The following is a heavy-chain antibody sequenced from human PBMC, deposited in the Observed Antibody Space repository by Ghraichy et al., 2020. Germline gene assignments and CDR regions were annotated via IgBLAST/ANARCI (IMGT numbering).Heavy chain of an antibody. CDR1: GGSISSSSYY. Sequence: SETLSLTCTVSGGSISSSSYYWGWIRQPPGKGLEWIGSIYYSGSTYYNPSLKSRVPISVGTSKNQFSLKLSSVTAADTAVYYCARQEGYCSGGSCYGAFDIWGQVTMVTVSS. CDR2: IYYSGST. V-gene: IGHV4-39*01. J-gene: IGHJ3*02. D-gene: IGHD2-15*01. CDR3: ARQEGYCSGGSCYGAFDI.